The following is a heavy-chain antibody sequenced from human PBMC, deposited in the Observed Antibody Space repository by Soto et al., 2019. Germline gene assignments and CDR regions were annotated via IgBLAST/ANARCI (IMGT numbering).Heavy chain of an antibody. D-gene: IGHD6-19*01. CDR1: GGSISSSSYN. CDR2: VYYSGNT. V-gene: IGHV4-39*01. Sequence: SETLSLTCTVSGGSISSSSYNWDWIRQPPGKGLEWTGSVYYSGNTYYNPSLTGRVTISADMSKNQFSLRLSSVTAADTAVYYCARVAQYSSGWTPFDYWGQGTLVTVSS. J-gene: IGHJ4*02. CDR3: ARVAQYSSGWTPFDY.